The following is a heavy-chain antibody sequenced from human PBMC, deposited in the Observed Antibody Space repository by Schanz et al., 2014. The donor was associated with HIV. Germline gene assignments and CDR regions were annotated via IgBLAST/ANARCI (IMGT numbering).Heavy chain of an antibody. CDR1: GFTFSDSA. CDR2: SSSSSSYI. J-gene: IGHJ4*02. Sequence: EVHLVESGGGLVQPGGSLKLSCAAAGFTFSDSAIHWVRQAPGKGLEWVSSSSSSSSYIYYADSVKGRFTISRDNAKNSLYLQMNRLRTEDTAVYYCAKAAVTDYLDYWGQGTLVTVSS. CDR3: AKAAVTDYLDY. D-gene: IGHD2-21*02. V-gene: IGHV3-21*01.